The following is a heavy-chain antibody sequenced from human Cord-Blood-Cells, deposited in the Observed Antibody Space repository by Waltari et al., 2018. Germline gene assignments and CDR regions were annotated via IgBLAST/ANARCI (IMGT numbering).Heavy chain of an antibody. D-gene: IGHD4-17*01. J-gene: IGHJ6*02. Sequence: QVQLVESGGGVVQPGRSLRLSCAASGFTFSSYGMHWVRQAPGKGLEWVAVISYDGSNKYYADSVKGRFTISRDNSKNTLYLQMNSLRAEDTAVYYCAKDGDYTLFYYYYYGMDVWGQGTTVTVS. CDR1: GFTFSSYG. CDR3: AKDGDYTLFYYYYYGMDV. CDR2: ISYDGSNK. V-gene: IGHV3-30*18.